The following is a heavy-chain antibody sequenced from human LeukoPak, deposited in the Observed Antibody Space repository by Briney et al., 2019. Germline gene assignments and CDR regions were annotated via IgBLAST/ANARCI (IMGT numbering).Heavy chain of an antibody. J-gene: IGHJ4*02. D-gene: IGHD3-16*02. Sequence: ASVKVSCKASGYTFTSYYMHWVRQAPGQGLEWMGIINPSGGSTSYAQKFQGRVTMTRDTSTSTVYMELSSLRSGDTAVYYCAREFSRRHYVWGSYPPPGYWGQGTLVTVSS. CDR1: GYTFTSYY. CDR3: AREFSRRHYVWGSYPPPGY. V-gene: IGHV1-46*01. CDR2: INPSGGST.